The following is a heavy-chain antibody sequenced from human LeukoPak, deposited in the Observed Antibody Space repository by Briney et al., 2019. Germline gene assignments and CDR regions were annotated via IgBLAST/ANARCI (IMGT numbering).Heavy chain of an antibody. CDR2: IYYSGST. Sequence: SETLSLTCTVSGGSISSGGYYWSWIRQHPGKGLEWIGYIYYSGSTYYNPSLKSRVTISVDTSKNQFSLKRSSVTAADTAVYYCARGRSGYRIDYWGQGTLVTVSS. J-gene: IGHJ4*02. CDR3: ARGRSGYRIDY. CDR1: GGSISSGGYY. V-gene: IGHV4-31*03. D-gene: IGHD3-3*01.